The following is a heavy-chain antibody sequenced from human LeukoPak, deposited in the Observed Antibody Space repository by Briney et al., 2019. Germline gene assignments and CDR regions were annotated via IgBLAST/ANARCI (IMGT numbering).Heavy chain of an antibody. J-gene: IGHJ4*02. D-gene: IGHD1-1*01. CDR3: AREAERRIVN. V-gene: IGHV4-38-2*02. CDR2: IHVSGTT. CDR1: GFSISSGYY. Sequence: NASETLSLTCVVSGFSISSGYYWGWIRQPPGKGLEWIANIHVSGTTFYNSSLNSRVAISIDTSKNQFSLKLSSVIAADTAVYFCAREAERRIVNWGRGTLVTVSS.